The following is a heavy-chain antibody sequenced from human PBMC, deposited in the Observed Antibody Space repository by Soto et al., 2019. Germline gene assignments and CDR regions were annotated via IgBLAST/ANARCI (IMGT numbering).Heavy chain of an antibody. D-gene: IGHD2-2*01. CDR2: IIPIPGTA. CDR1: GGTFGSYA. Sequence: QVQLVQSGAEVKKPGSSVKVSCKASGGTFGSYAISWVRQAPGQGLEWMGGIIPIPGTANYAQKFQGRVTIAADKSTRTAYMELSSLRSEDTAVYYCARSQGSSTSLEIYYYYYYGMDVWGQGTTVTVSS. CDR3: ARSQGSSTSLEIYYYYYYGMDV. J-gene: IGHJ6*02. V-gene: IGHV1-69*06.